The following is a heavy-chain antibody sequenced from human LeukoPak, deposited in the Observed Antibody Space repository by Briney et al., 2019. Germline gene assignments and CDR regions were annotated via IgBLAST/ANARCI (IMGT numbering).Heavy chain of an antibody. CDR3: ARQRRSSGWPNDY. D-gene: IGHD6-19*01. J-gene: IGHJ4*02. CDR2: IYPDDSDT. CDR1: GYSFTSYW. V-gene: IGHV5-51*01. Sequence: GESLKISCRGSGYSFTSYWIAWVRQMPGKGLEWMGIIYPDDSDTRYSPSFQGQVTITADKSISTAYLQWSSLKASDNAMYYCARQRRSSGWPNDYWGQGTLVTVSS.